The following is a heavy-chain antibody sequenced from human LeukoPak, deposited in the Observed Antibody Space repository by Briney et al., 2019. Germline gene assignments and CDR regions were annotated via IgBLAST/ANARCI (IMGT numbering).Heavy chain of an antibody. J-gene: IGHJ4*02. V-gene: IGHV4-39*07. CDR3: GRLSGGYYFDY. Sequence: SETLSLTCTVSGGSMSYYYWGWIRQPPGKGLEWIGSIYYSGSTYYNPSLKSRVTISVDTSKNQFSPKLSSVTAADTAVYYCGRLSGGYYFDYWGQGTLVTVSS. CDR2: IYYSGST. D-gene: IGHD2-15*01. CDR1: GGSMSYYY.